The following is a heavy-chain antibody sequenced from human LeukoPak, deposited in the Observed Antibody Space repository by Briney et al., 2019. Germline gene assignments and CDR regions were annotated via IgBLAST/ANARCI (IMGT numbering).Heavy chain of an antibody. CDR3: ARDGKWNYHDSDT. Sequence: ASVKVSCKASGYTFTDHYMHWVRQAPGQGLEWMGWINPSTGGTNYAQRFQGRVTMTRDTSISTAYMELSRLTSDDTAVYFCARDGKWNYHDSDTWGQGTLVTVSS. J-gene: IGHJ5*02. D-gene: IGHD1-7*01. V-gene: IGHV1-2*02. CDR2: INPSTGGT. CDR1: GYTFTDHY.